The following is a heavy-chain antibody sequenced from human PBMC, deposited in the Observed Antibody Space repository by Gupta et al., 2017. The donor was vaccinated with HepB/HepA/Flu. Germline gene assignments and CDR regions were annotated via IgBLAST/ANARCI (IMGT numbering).Heavy chain of an antibody. D-gene: IGHD3-10*01. CDR3: AGGGQIRNYYLDS. CDR2: VIPMPRAP. CDR1: GGTFNNYT. Sequence: QVQLVQSGAEVRKPGSSVKVSCKASGGTFNNYTTNWVRQAPGEGLEWMGRVIPMPRAPIFSQRFLSRVTITADTSTSAAYMALTSLTSEDTAVYYCAGGGQIRNYYLDSWGQGTLVTVSS. J-gene: IGHJ4*02. V-gene: IGHV1-69*08.